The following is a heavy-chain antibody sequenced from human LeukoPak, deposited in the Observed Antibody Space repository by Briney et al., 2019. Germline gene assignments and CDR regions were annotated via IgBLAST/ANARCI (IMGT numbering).Heavy chain of an antibody. Sequence: GGSLRLSCAASGFTFSSYGMHWVRQAPGKGLEWVAVIWYDGSNKYYADSVKGRFTISRDNSKNTLYLQMNSLRAEDTAVYYCARDSSPIAVAGIDYWGQGTLVTVSS. CDR3: ARDSSPIAVAGIDY. J-gene: IGHJ4*02. D-gene: IGHD6-19*01. CDR1: GFTFSSYG. CDR2: IWYDGSNK. V-gene: IGHV3-33*01.